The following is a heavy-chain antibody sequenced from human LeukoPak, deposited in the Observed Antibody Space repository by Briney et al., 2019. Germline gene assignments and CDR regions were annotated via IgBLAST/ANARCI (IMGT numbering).Heavy chain of an antibody. CDR2: ISSSGSSV. J-gene: IGHJ5*02. Sequence: GGSLRLSCAASGFTFSDYYMSWIRQAPGKGLEWVSYISSSGSSVYYADSVKGRFTISRDNAKNSLYLQMNSLGAEDTAVYYCARDTSGWNNWFDPWGQGTLVTVSS. CDR1: GFTFSDYY. D-gene: IGHD6-19*01. V-gene: IGHV3-11*04. CDR3: ARDTSGWNNWFDP.